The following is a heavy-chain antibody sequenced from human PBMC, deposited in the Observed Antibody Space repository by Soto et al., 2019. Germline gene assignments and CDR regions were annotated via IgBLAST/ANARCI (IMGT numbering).Heavy chain of an antibody. CDR3: ASTYYYDRSLDY. J-gene: IGHJ4*02. Sequence: SETLSLTCAVSSGSISSSNWWSWVRQPPGKGLEWIGEIYHSGSTNYNPSLKSRVTISVDKSKNQFSLKLSSVTAADTAVYYCASTYYYDRSLDYWGQGTLVTVS. CDR2: IYHSGST. CDR1: SGSISSSNW. D-gene: IGHD3-22*01. V-gene: IGHV4-4*02.